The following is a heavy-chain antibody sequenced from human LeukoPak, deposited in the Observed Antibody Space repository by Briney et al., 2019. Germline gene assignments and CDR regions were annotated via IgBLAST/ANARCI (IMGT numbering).Heavy chain of an antibody. D-gene: IGHD1-26*01. V-gene: IGHV3-48*03. CDR3: ARGGGIYLY. J-gene: IGHJ4*02. CDR2: LSGSGDTI. CDR1: GFTFGSYE. Sequence: GGSLRLSCAASGFTFGSYEMTWVRRARGKGLEWVSHLSGSGDTIYYADSVRGRFTISRDNAKNSLYLQMSSLRAEDTAVYYCARGGGIYLYWGQGTLVTVSS.